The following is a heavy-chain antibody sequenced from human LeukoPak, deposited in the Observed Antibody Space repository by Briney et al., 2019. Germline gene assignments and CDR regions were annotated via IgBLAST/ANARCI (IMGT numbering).Heavy chain of an antibody. J-gene: IGHJ4*02. Sequence: GGSLRLSCAASGFNFSIYSMNWVRQAPGKGLEWVSYITRSSTTIYYADSVKGRFTISRDNSKNTLYLQLNSLRAEDTAVYYCARAGYSSIWYGNYFDYWGQGTLVTVSS. D-gene: IGHD6-13*01. CDR1: GFNFSIYS. CDR2: ITRSSTTI. V-gene: IGHV3-48*01. CDR3: ARAGYSSIWYGNYFDY.